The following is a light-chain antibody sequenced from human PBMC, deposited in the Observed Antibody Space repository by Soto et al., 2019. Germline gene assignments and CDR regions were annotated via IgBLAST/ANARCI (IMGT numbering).Light chain of an antibody. Sequence: QSVLTQPASVSGSPGQSITISCTGTTSDFGFYNYVSWYQHHPGKAPKLLIYEVTNRHSGVSNRFSGSKSGNTAPLTISGLQAEDEADYYCSSYTSSTDYVFGTGTKVTVL. CDR1: TSDFGFYNY. CDR3: SSYTSSTDYV. J-gene: IGLJ1*01. V-gene: IGLV2-14*01. CDR2: EVT.